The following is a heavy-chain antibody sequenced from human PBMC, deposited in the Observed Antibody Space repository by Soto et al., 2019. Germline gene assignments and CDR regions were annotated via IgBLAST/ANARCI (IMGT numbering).Heavy chain of an antibody. CDR3: ERGDYGTGGYPFPYFDY. Sequence: HEHLVQFGAEVKRPGASLKVSCKASGYSFTGYYIHWVRQAPGQGLEWMGWINPDSGATNYAQNFQGRVTLTSDTSISTAFMDLTSKTSYDKASYYFERGDYGTGGYPFPYFDYWGQGTLVIVSS. J-gene: IGHJ4*02. CDR2: INPDSGAT. V-gene: IGHV1-2*02. CDR1: GYSFTGYY. D-gene: IGHD2-8*02.